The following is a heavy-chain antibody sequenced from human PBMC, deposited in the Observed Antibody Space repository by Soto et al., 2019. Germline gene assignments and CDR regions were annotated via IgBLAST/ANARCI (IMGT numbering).Heavy chain of an antibody. CDR1: GFTFRTHT. CDR2: ISTGGTYL. D-gene: IGHD3-16*01. CDR3: VKGGEDITSPYGMDV. V-gene: IGHV3-21*06. J-gene: IGHJ6*02. Sequence: EVHLVESGGGLVKAGGSLRLSCAASGFTFRTHTLLWVRQAPGKGLEWVSSISTGGTYLEYAHSVKGRFTISRDDAKDSVLLQMNSLKTDDTSVYYCVKGGEDITSPYGMDVWGQGTTFTVSS.